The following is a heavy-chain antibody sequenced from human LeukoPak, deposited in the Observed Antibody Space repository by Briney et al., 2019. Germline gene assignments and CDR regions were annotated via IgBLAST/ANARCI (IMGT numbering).Heavy chain of an antibody. Sequence: GGSLRLSCAASGFTFSSYAMSWVRQAPGKGLGWVSAISGSGGSTYYADSVKGRFTISRDNSKNTLYLQMNSLRAADTAVYYCARVKRDCSGGSCYSYDYWGQGTLVTVSS. V-gene: IGHV3-23*01. CDR1: GFTFSSYA. CDR3: ARVKRDCSGGSCYSYDY. CDR2: ISGSGGST. J-gene: IGHJ4*02. D-gene: IGHD2-15*01.